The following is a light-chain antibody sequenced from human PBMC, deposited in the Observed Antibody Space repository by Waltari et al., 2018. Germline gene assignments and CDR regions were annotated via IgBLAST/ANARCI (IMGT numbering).Light chain of an antibody. CDR3: QQYNNWPPSWT. Sequence: EIVMTQSPDTLSVSPGERATLSCRASQSVGSNLAWYQQKPGQAPRLLIYGASTRATDIPARFSGSGSGTEFTLTITNMQSEDFAVYYCQQYNNWPPSWTFGQGTKVEIK. V-gene: IGKV3-15*01. J-gene: IGKJ1*01. CDR1: QSVGSN. CDR2: GAS.